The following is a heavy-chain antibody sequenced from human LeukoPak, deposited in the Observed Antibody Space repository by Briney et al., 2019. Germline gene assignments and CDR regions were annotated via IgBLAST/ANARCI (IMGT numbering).Heavy chain of an antibody. CDR3: ARDFARCGGDCYSEIFPRYFDL. CDR2: IYYSGST. V-gene: IGHV4-4*02. Sequence: SETLSLTCTVSSGSISSSNWWNWVRQPPGKGLEWIGEIYYSGSTNYNPSLKSRVTISIDKSKNQFSLKLNSVTAADTAVYYCARDFARCGGDCYSEIFPRYFDLWGRGTLVTVSS. CDR1: SGSISSSNW. D-gene: IGHD2-21*02. J-gene: IGHJ2*01.